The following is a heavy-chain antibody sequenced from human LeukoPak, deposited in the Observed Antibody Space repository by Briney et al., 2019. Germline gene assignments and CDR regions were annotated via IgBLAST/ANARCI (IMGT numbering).Heavy chain of an antibody. CDR1: GGSISSYY. CDR3: AGGTYYYFDY. CDR2: VYYSGSA. D-gene: IGHD1-26*01. Sequence: AETLCLTCTVSGGSISSYYWSWIRQPPGKGLEWIGYVYYSGSAHYNPSLKSRVTISVDTSKNQFSLKVSSVTAADTAIYYCAGGTYYYFDYWGQGTMVTVSS. J-gene: IGHJ4*02. V-gene: IGHV4-59*01.